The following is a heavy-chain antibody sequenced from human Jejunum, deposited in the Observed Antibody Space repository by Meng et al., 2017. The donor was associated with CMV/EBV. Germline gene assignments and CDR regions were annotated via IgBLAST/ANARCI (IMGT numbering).Heavy chain of an antibody. CDR3: ARGGSWFDP. Sequence: SLTCVVSGASTSPHYWSWIRLSPGRGLEWIGYIYFTGTTSYNPSLKSRVAISIDTSKNQFSLKMTSVTAADTAVYYCARGGSWFDPWGQGTLVTVSS. CDR1: GASTSPHY. V-gene: IGHV4-59*11. J-gene: IGHJ5*02. CDR2: IYFTGTT.